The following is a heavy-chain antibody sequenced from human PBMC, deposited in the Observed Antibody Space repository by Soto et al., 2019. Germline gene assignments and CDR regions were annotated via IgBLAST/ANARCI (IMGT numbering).Heavy chain of an antibody. J-gene: IGHJ4*02. CDR3: TVWGSGNDFGAA. CDR1: GFTFSDHY. Sequence: EVQLVESGGGLVQPGGSLSLSCAASGFTFSDHYMYWVRQAPGKGLEWVGRSKNKADSYTTEYAASVKGRFTISRDGSKNSLFLQMNSLKTEDTAVYYCTVWGSGNDFGAAWGQGILVTVSS. D-gene: IGHD3-10*01. V-gene: IGHV3-72*01. CDR2: SKNKADSYTT.